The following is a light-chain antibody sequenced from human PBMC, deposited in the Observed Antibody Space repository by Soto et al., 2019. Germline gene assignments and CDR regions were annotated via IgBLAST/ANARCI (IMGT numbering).Light chain of an antibody. J-gene: IGKJ2*01. V-gene: IGKV1-39*01. Sequence: DIQMTQCPSSLSASVGDRLLITCRASQGVSAYLLWYQQRQGTAPKLLLYAASNLLSGVPSRFGGRGPWTNFTLPSRSLQPEYGPNYYCQRSYNSPHTAGQGTKLVTK. CDR1: QGVSAY. CDR3: QRSYNSPHT. CDR2: AAS.